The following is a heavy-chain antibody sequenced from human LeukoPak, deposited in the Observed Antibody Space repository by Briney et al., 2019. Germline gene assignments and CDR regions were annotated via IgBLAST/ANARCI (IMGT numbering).Heavy chain of an antibody. V-gene: IGHV4-38-2*01. Sequence: TSETLSLTCAVSGYSISSGYYWGWIRQPPGKGLERIGSIYHSGSTYYNPSLKSRVTISVDTSKNQFSLKLSSVTAADTAVYYCARHNIGYCSGGSCYSVNNYYYYYMDVWGKGTTVTVSS. J-gene: IGHJ6*03. CDR1: GYSISSGYY. D-gene: IGHD2-15*01. CDR3: ARHNIGYCSGGSCYSVNNYYYYYMDV. CDR2: IYHSGST.